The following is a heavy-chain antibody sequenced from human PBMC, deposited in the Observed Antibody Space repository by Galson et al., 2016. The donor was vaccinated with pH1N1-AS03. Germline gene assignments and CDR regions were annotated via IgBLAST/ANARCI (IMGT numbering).Heavy chain of an antibody. CDR2: IYPGDSDT. CDR1: GYTFTSYW. V-gene: IGHV5-51*01. CDR3: ARVGFHDNSGYLSGFRHDALDI. J-gene: IGHJ3*02. D-gene: IGHD4-11*01. Sequence: QSGAEVKKPGESLRISCETSGYTFTSYWIAWVRQMPGQGLEWMGIIYPGDSDTRYSPSFQGQVTISADMSIRTAYLQWSSLKASDNAIYYCARVGFHDNSGYLSGFRHDALDIWGQGTRVTVSS.